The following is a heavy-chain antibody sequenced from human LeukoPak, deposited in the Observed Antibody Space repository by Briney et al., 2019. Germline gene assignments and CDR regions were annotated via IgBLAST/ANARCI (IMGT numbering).Heavy chain of an antibody. D-gene: IGHD6-19*01. CDR3: LIAVAGNFDY. V-gene: IGHV4-39*01. J-gene: IGHJ4*02. CDR1: SGAISTSHWL. Sequence: SETLSLTCTVSSGAISTSHWLSWVRQPPGKGLEWIGSIYYSGSTYYNPSLKSRVTISVDTSKNQFSLKLSSVTAADTAVYYCLIAVAGNFDYWGQGTLVAVSS. CDR2: IYYSGST.